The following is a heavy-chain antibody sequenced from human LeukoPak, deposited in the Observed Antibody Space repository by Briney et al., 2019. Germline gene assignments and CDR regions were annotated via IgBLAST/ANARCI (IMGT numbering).Heavy chain of an antibody. CDR1: GLTVSSNY. Sequence: GGSLRLSCAASGLTVSSNYMTWVRQAPGKGLEWVSIIHTNGNTYYADSVEGRFTISRDNSKNTLYLQMNSLRTEDTAVYYCASSRTAASSNWFDPWGQGPRSPSPQ. D-gene: IGHD6-13*01. CDR3: ASSRTAASSNWFDP. V-gene: IGHV3-53*01. CDR2: IHTNGNT. J-gene: IGHJ5*02.